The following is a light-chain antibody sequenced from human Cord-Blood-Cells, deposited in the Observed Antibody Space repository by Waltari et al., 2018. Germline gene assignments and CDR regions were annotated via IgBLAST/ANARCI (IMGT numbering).Light chain of an antibody. Sequence: SSELTQDPVVSVALGQTVRITCQGDSLRSSYASWSQQKPGQAPVLVIYGKNNRPSGIPDRFSGSSSGNTASLTITGAQAEDEADYYCNSRDSSGNHLDVVFGGGTKLTVL. CDR3: NSRDSSGNHLDVV. CDR1: SLRSSY. V-gene: IGLV3-19*01. J-gene: IGLJ2*01. CDR2: GKN.